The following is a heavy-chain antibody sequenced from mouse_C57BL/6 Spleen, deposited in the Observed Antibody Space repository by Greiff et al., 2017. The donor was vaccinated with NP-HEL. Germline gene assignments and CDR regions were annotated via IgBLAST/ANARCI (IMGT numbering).Heavy chain of an antibody. Sequence: EVKLEESGGGLVQPGGSMKLSCVASGFTFSNYWMNWVRQSPEKGLEWVAQIRLKSDNYATHYAESVKGRFTISRDDSKSSVYLQMNNLRAEDTGIYYCTGAFRELFDYWGQGTTLTVSS. CDR2: IRLKSDNYAT. CDR1: GFTFSNYW. CDR3: TGAFRELFDY. V-gene: IGHV6-3*01. J-gene: IGHJ2*01. D-gene: IGHD3-1*01.